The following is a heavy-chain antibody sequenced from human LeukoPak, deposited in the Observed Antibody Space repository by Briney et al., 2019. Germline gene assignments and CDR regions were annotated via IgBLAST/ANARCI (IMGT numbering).Heavy chain of an antibody. D-gene: IGHD3-22*01. J-gene: IGHJ4*02. Sequence: GGSLRLSCAASGFTFSSYWMSWVRQAPGKGLEWVSAMSGSGGSTYYADSVKGRFTISRDNSKNTLYLQMNSLRAEDTAVYYCAKSPNYYDSSGYSDYWGQGTLVTVSS. CDR2: MSGSGGST. V-gene: IGHV3-23*01. CDR3: AKSPNYYDSSGYSDY. CDR1: GFTFSSYW.